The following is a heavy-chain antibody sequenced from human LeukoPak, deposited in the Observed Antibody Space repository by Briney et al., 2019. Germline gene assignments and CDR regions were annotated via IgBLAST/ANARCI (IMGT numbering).Heavy chain of an antibody. CDR1: GGSISGYY. D-gene: IGHD6-13*01. CDR3: ARGSRIAAAPSDY. Sequence: PSETLSLTCTVSGGSISGYYWSWIRQPPGKGLEWIGYIYYSGSTNYNPSLKSRVTISVDTSKNQFSLKLSSVTAADTAVYYCARGSRIAAAPSDYWGQGTLVTVSS. V-gene: IGHV4-59*01. J-gene: IGHJ4*02. CDR2: IYYSGST.